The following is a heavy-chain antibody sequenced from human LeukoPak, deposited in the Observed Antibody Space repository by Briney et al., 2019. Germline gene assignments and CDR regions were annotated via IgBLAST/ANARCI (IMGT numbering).Heavy chain of an antibody. V-gene: IGHV3-33*01. J-gene: IGHJ4*02. CDR3: ARGRATYDFWSVDY. CDR1: GFTFSSYG. Sequence: GGSLRLSCAASGFTFSSYGMHWVRQAPGKGLEWVAVIWYDGSNKYYADSVKGRFTISRDNSKNTLYLQMNSPRAEDTAVYYCARGRATYDFWSVDYWGQGTLVTVSS. D-gene: IGHD3-3*01. CDR2: IWYDGSNK.